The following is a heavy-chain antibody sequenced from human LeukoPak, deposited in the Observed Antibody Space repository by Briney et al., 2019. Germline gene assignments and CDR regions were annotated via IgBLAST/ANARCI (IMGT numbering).Heavy chain of an antibody. J-gene: IGHJ4*02. D-gene: IGHD3-10*01. V-gene: IGHV4-39*02. CDR1: GGSISSSGYY. CDR2: VYYTGST. Sequence: SETLSLTCTVSGGSISSSGYYWGWIRQPPGKGLEWVGSVYYTGSTFYNPSLKSRVTTSVDTSKNHFSLNLSSVTAADTAVYYCARHRGRYYDSGSYYYFDYWGQGTRVTVSS. CDR3: ARHRGRYYDSGSYYYFDY.